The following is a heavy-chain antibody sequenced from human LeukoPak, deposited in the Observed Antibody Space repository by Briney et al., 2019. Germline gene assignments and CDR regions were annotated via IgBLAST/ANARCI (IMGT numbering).Heavy chain of an antibody. Sequence: PSETLSLTCAVYGGSFSGYYWSWIRQPPGKGLEWIGEINHSGSTNYNPSLKSRVTISVDTSKNQFSLKLSSVTAADTAVYYCARAPRRGSPIGLDYWGQGTLATVSS. CDR1: GGSFSGYY. V-gene: IGHV4-34*01. CDR2: INHSGST. J-gene: IGHJ4*02. D-gene: IGHD1-26*01. CDR3: ARAPRRGSPIGLDY.